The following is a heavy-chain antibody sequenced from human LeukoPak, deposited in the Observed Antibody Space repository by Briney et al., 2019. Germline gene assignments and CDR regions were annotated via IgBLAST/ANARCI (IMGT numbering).Heavy chain of an antibody. D-gene: IGHD4-17*01. CDR3: AKDPGTTTYFGLDV. Sequence: GGSLRLSCAASGFTVGINFMTWVRQAPGKGLEWVSFIYTDGRTFYADSVKGRFTISRDDSKNAVYLQMHSLRAEDTAVYYCAKDPGTTTYFGLDVWGQGTTVTVSS. J-gene: IGHJ6*02. V-gene: IGHV3-66*01. CDR1: GFTVGINF. CDR2: IYTDGRT.